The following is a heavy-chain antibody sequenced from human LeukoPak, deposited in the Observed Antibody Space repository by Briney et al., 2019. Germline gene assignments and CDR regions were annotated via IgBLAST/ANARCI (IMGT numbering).Heavy chain of an antibody. CDR2: MNPNSGNT. CDR3: ARGERLWGYSSGY. D-gene: IGHD6-19*01. Sequence: ASVKVSCKASGYTFTSYYMHWVRQAPGQGLEWMGWMNPNSGNTGYAQKFQGRVTMTRNTSISTAYMELSSLRSEDTAVYYCARGERLWGYSSGYWGQGTLVTVSS. J-gene: IGHJ4*02. V-gene: IGHV1-8*02. CDR1: GYTFTSYY.